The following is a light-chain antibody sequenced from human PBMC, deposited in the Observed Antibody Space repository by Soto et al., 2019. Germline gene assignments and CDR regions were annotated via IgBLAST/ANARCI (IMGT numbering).Light chain of an antibody. CDR1: QSISSY. CDR3: QQSYITPYT. Sequence: DIQMTQSPSSLSVSVGDRVTITCRASQSISSYLNWYQQNPGKAPKLLIYASSNLQSGVPSRFSGSASGTHFTLTIRSLQPEDFSTYYCQQSYITPYTCGQCTKLEVK. V-gene: IGKV1-39*01. J-gene: IGKJ2*01. CDR2: ASS.